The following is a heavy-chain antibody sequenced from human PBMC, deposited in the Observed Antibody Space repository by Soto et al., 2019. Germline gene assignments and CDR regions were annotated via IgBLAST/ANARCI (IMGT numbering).Heavy chain of an antibody. J-gene: IGHJ4*02. Sequence: GGSLRLSCAASGFTFSSYAMSWVRQAPGKGLEWVSAISGSGGSTYYADSVKGRFTISRDNSKNTLYLQMNSLRAEDTAVYYCAKDTTPLSYGDSDRVVDYWGQGTLVTVSS. V-gene: IGHV3-23*01. CDR1: GFTFSSYA. D-gene: IGHD4-17*01. CDR3: AKDTTPLSYGDSDRVVDY. CDR2: ISGSGGST.